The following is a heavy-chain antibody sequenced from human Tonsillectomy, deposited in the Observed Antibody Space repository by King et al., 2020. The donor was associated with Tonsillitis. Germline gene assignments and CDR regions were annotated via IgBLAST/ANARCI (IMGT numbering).Heavy chain of an antibody. V-gene: IGHV5-51*01. CDR3: ARPRIAVASPYYFDY. CDR1: GYSFTSNW. D-gene: IGHD6-19*01. CDR2: IYPGDSET. J-gene: IGHJ4*02. Sequence: QLVQSGAEVKKPGESLKISCKGSGYSFTSNWIGWVRQMPGKGLGWMGIIYPGDSETKYNPSFQGQVTFSADKSISTAYLQWSSLRASDTAIYYCARPRIAVASPYYFDYWGQGTLVTVSS.